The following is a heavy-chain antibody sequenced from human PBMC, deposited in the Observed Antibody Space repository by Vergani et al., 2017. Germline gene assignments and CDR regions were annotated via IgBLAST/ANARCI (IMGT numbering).Heavy chain of an antibody. D-gene: IGHD3-16*01. CDR2: IQFDGSNQ. CDR1: GFTLSNYD. Sequence: QVQLVESGGGVFQRGGSLRLSCATSGFTLSNYDMQCIRQGPGKGLEFVAFIQFDGSNQYYADSVKGRFTLSRDFSKNTLYLQMNSLRTDDTATYYCAKHFRGWGIDYWGQGTQDIVSS. CDR3: AKHFRGWGIDY. J-gene: IGHJ4*02. V-gene: IGHV3-30*02.